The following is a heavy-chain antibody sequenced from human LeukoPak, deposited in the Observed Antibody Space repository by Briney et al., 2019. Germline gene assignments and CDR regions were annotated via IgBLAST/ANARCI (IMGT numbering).Heavy chain of an antibody. J-gene: IGHJ6*03. CDR1: GFSFSFYE. D-gene: IGHD1-26*01. CDR3: ARDPYSGNYGAYYYYYMDV. CDR2: ITSGSSYI. V-gene: IGHV3-21*01. Sequence: GGSLRLSCAASGFSFSFYEMNWVRQAPGQRLEWVSSITSGSSYIYYADSVKGRFTISRDNAKSSLYLQMDSLRAEDTAVYYCARDPYSGNYGAYYYYYMDVWGKGTTVTISS.